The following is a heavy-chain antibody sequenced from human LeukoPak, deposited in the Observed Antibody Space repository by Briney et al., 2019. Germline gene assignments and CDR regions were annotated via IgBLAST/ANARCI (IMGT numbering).Heavy chain of an antibody. V-gene: IGHV3-7*01. J-gene: IGHJ4*02. CDR3: ARAHNDYGDYEGYYFDY. CDR2: IKQDGSEK. D-gene: IGHD4-17*01. Sequence: LAGGSLRLSCAAPGLTFSSYWMTWVGQAPGKGREWVATIKQDGSEKYYVDSVKGRFTISRDNAKNSLYLQMNSLRAEDTAVYYCARAHNDYGDYEGYYFDYWGQGTLVTVSS. CDR1: GLTFSSYW.